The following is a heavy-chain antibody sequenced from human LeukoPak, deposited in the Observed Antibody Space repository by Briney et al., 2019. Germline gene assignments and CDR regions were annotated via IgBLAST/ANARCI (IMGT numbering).Heavy chain of an antibody. CDR3: ARLYGTAMVFDY. V-gene: IGHV4-34*01. J-gene: IGHJ4*02. CDR1: GGSFGGYY. D-gene: IGHD5-18*01. CDR2: INHSGRT. Sequence: SETLSLTCALYGGSFGGYYWSWIRQSPGKGLEWIGEINHSGRTNYNPSLKSRVTISVDTSKNHFFLNLNSVTAADTAVYYCARLYGTAMVFDYWGQGTLVTVSS.